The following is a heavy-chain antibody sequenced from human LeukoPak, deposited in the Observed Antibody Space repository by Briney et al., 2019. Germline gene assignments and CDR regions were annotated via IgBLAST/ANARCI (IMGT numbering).Heavy chain of an antibody. D-gene: IGHD6-19*01. CDR2: VSGNGSNT. J-gene: IGHJ4*02. V-gene: IGHV3-23*01. CDR1: GFTFSNYG. Sequence: GGSLRLSCAASGFTFSNYGMHWVRQAPGKGLEWVAAVSGNGSNTYYLDSVKSRFTVSRDNSRSILYLQMDSLRAEDTAVYYCAKVPVSGYFFDYWGQGTLVTVSS. CDR3: AKVPVSGYFFDY.